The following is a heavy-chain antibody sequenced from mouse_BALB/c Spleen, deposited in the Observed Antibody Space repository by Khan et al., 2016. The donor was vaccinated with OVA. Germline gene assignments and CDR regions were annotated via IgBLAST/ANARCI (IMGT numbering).Heavy chain of an antibody. D-gene: IGHD2-14*01. CDR3: ARESYRYDEYYFDY. CDR2: ISSGGTT. J-gene: IGHJ2*01. Sequence: EVELVESGGGSVKPGGSLKLSCAVSGFTFSSYVMSWIRQTPEKRLEWVAAISSGGTTYYSDSVKGRFTISRDNARNILYLQMNSLRSEDLAIYYCARESYRYDEYYFDYWGQGTTLTVSS. CDR1: GFTFSSYV. V-gene: IGHV5-6-5*01.